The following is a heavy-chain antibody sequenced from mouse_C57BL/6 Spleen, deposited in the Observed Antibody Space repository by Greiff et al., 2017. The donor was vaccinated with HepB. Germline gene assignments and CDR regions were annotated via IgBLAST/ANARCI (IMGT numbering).Heavy chain of an antibody. Sequence: EVMLVESGPELVKPGASVKISCKASGYSFTGYYMNWVKQSPEKSLEWIGEINPSTGGTTYNQKFKAKATLTVDKSSSTAYMQLKSLTSEDSAVYYCASIYYGNYYFDYWGQGTTLTVSS. CDR2: INPSTGGT. J-gene: IGHJ2*01. CDR1: GYSFTGYY. CDR3: ASIYYGNYYFDY. D-gene: IGHD2-1*01. V-gene: IGHV1-42*01.